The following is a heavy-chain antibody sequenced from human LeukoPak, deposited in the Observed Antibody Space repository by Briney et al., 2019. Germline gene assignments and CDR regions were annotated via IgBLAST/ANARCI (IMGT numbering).Heavy chain of an antibody. Sequence: ASVKVSCKASGYTFTGYYMHWVRQAPGQGLEWMGWINPNSGGTNYAQKFQGRVTMTRDTSISTAYMELSRLRSDDTAVYYCASGGAIRYFDWLLFLWGQGTLVTVSS. CDR1: GYTFTGYY. V-gene: IGHV1-2*02. J-gene: IGHJ4*02. CDR3: ASGGAIRYFDWLLFL. D-gene: IGHD3-9*01. CDR2: INPNSGGT.